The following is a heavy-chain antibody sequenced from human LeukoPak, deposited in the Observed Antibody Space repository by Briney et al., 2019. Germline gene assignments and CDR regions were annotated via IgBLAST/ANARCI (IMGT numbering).Heavy chain of an antibody. CDR1: GFTFGDYS. Sequence: GGSLRLSCAASGFTFGDYSMNWVRQVPGKGLEWVSYISSSSLYINYADSVKGRFTVSRDNAKNSLFLQMNSLRAEDTAVYYCVREAYEYHCDYWGQGTLVTVSS. D-gene: IGHD5-12*01. CDR2: ISSSSLYI. J-gene: IGHJ4*02. CDR3: VREAYEYHCDY. V-gene: IGHV3-21*06.